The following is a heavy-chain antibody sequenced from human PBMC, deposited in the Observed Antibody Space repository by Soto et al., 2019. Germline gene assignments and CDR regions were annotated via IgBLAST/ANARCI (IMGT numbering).Heavy chain of an antibody. V-gene: IGHV3-21*01. Sequence: PGGSLRLSCAASAFTFRSYSMNWVRQAPGKGPEWVSFISSSSSYIYYADSVKGRFTISRDNAKNSLYLQMNSLRAEDTAVYYCARDRGSEIDCWGQGTLVTVSS. CDR3: ARDRGSEIDC. D-gene: IGHD3-10*01. J-gene: IGHJ4*02. CDR1: AFTFRSYS. CDR2: ISSSSSYI.